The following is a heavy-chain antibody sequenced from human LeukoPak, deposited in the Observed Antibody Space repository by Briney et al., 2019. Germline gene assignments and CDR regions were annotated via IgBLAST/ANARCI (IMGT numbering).Heavy chain of an antibody. D-gene: IGHD3-3*01. J-gene: IGHJ4*02. Sequence: SETLSLTCTVSGGSISSYYWSWIRQPPGKGLEWIGYIYYSGSTNYNPSLKSRVTISVDTSKNQFSLKLSSVTAADTAVYYCARVLRWRGTGGDYWGQGTLVTVSS. CDR1: GGSISSYY. V-gene: IGHV4-59*08. CDR3: ARVLRWRGTGGDY. CDR2: IYYSGST.